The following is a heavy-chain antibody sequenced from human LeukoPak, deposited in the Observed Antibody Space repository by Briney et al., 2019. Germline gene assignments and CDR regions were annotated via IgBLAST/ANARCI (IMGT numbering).Heavy chain of an antibody. CDR1: GFTFGDYY. D-gene: IGHD6-13*01. CDR3: AKGQHSSSWYFDY. Sequence: SGGSLRLSCAASGFTFGDYYMSWIRQAPGKGLEWVSAISGSGGSTYYADSVKGRFTISRDNSKNTLYLQMNSLRAEDTAVYYCAKGQHSSSWYFDYWGQGTLVTVSS. CDR2: ISGSGGST. J-gene: IGHJ4*02. V-gene: IGHV3-23*01.